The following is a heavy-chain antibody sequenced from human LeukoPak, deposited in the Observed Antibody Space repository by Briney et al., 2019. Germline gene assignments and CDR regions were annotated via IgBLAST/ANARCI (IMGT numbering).Heavy chain of an antibody. V-gene: IGHV4-59*01. D-gene: IGHD2-15*01. Sequence: SETLSLTCTVSGGSISSYYWSWIRQPPGKGLEWIGYIYYSGSTNYNPSLKSRVTISVDTSKNQFSLKLSSVTAADTAVYYCASSSPLGYCSGGSCYKFDYYYYMDVWGKGTTVTVSS. CDR2: IYYSGST. CDR3: ASSSPLGYCSGGSCYKFDYYYYMDV. J-gene: IGHJ6*03. CDR1: GGSISSYY.